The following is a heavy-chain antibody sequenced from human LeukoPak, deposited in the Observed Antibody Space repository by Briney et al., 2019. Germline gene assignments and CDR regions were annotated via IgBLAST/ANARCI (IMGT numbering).Heavy chain of an antibody. J-gene: IGHJ4*02. V-gene: IGHV4-59*01. CDR2: IYYSGST. Sequence: KPSETLSLTCSVSGASISRYYWSWIRQPPGKGLEWIGYIYYSGSTYYNPSLQSRVTISLDTSNNQFSLEVRSVTPADTAVYYCARTPYGSGSYLVYWGQGILVPVSS. CDR1: GASISRYY. D-gene: IGHD3-10*01. CDR3: ARTPYGSGSYLVY.